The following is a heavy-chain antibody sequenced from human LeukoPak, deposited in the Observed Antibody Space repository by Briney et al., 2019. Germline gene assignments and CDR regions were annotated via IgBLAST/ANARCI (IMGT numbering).Heavy chain of an antibody. CDR3: ARVRPSPSTYGSGSYYNYFDY. J-gene: IGHJ4*02. D-gene: IGHD3-10*01. Sequence: NPSQTLSLTCAVSGGSISSGGYSWSWIRQPPGKGLEWIGYIYHSGSTYYNPSLKSRVTISADRSKNQFSLKLSSVTAADTAVYYCARVRPSPSTYGSGSYYNYFDYWGQGTLVTVSS. CDR2: IYHSGST. CDR1: GGSISSGGYS. V-gene: IGHV4-30-2*01.